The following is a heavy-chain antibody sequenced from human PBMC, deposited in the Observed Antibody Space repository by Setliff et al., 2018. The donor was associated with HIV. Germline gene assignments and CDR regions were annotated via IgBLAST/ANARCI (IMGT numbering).Heavy chain of an antibody. D-gene: IGHD3-10*01. J-gene: IGHJ4*02. Sequence: SETLSLTCAVSGGSISSGGYSWTWIRQPPGKGLEWIGEINHSGSTNYNPSLKSRVTISVDTSKNQFSLKLSSVTAADTAVYYCARGPMVRGVNPIDCWGQGTLVTVSS. CDR1: GGSISSGGYS. CDR2: INHSGST. V-gene: IGHV4-30-2*01. CDR3: ARGPMVRGVNPIDC.